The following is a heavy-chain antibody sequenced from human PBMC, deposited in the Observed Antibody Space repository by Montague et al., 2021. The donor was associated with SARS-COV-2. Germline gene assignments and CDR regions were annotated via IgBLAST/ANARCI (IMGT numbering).Heavy chain of an antibody. CDR3: AAEYGERDWFDP. D-gene: IGHD4-17*01. J-gene: IGHJ5*02. CDR2: IYYSGST. Sequence: SETLSLTCTVSGGSISSSSYYWGWIRQPPGKGLEWIGSIYYSGSTXYNPSLKSRVTISVDTSKNQFSLKLSSVTAADTAVYYCAAEYGERDWFDPWGQGTLVTVSS. CDR1: GGSISSSSYY. V-gene: IGHV4-39*01.